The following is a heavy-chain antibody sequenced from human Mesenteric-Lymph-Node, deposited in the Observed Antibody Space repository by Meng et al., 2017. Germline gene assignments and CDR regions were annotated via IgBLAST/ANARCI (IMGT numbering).Heavy chain of an antibody. CDR2: IKSNGDGGTT. D-gene: IGHD3-16*01. Sequence: VQLVESGGGFVNPGGSLRLSCAVSGITFKDAWMSWVRQAPGKGLEWVGRIKSNGDGGTTDYAAPVKGRFTISRGDSKNTLFLQMDSLKTEDTAVYYCTPDPWGYWGQGTLVTVSS. CDR3: TPDPWGY. CDR1: GITFKDAW. J-gene: IGHJ4*02. V-gene: IGHV3-15*01.